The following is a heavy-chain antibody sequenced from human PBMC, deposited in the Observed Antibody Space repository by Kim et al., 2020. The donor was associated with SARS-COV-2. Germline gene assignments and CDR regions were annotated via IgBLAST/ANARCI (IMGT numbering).Heavy chain of an antibody. V-gene: IGHV3-13*01. D-gene: IGHD2-2*01. J-gene: IGHJ6*02. Sequence: YYPGPVKGRFTISRENAKNSLYLQMNSLRAGDTAVYYCARGSVPAGGMDVWGQGTTVTVSS. CDR3: ARGSVPAGGMDV.